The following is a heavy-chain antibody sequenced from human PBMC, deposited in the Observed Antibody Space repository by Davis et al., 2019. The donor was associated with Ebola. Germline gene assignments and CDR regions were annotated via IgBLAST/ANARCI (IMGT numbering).Heavy chain of an antibody. J-gene: IGHJ4*02. CDR3: ARGGYD. D-gene: IGHD6-25*01. CDR1: GFTFSSYT. CDR2: ISDTSSYI. V-gene: IGHV3-21*01. Sequence: ETLSLTCAASGFTFSSYTMHWVRQAPGKGLEWVSSISDTSSYIYYADSVKGRFTISRDNTKNSLYLQMNSLRAEDTAVYYCARGGYDWGQGTLVTVSS.